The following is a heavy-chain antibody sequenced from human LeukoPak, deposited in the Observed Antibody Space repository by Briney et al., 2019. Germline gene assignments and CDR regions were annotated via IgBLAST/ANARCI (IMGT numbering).Heavy chain of an antibody. J-gene: IGHJ4*02. CDR2: INHSGST. CDR1: GGSFSGYY. CDR3: ARGVFVMGSGWPSYYFDY. Sequence: SETLSLTCAVYGGSFSGYYWSWIRQPPGKGLEWIGEINHSGSTNYNPSLKSRVTISVDTSKNQFSLKLSSVTAADTAVYYCARGVFVMGSGWPSYYFDYWGQGTLVTVSS. V-gene: IGHV4-34*01. D-gene: IGHD6-19*01.